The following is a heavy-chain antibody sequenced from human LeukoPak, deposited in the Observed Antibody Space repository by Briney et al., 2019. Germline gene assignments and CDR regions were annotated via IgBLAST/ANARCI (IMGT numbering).Heavy chain of an antibody. CDR1: GGTFSSYA. J-gene: IGHJ5*02. Sequence: SVKVSCKASGGTFSSYAISWVRQAPGQGLEWMGGIIPIFGTANYAQKFQGRVTITADESTSTAYMELSSLRSEDTAVYYCARGWPSGYDGNWFDPWGQGTLVTVSS. D-gene: IGHD5-12*01. CDR2: IIPIFGTA. V-gene: IGHV1-69*13. CDR3: ARGWPSGYDGNWFDP.